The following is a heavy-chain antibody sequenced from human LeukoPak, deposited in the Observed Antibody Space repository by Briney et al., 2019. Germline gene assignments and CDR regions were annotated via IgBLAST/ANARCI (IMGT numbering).Heavy chain of an antibody. V-gene: IGHV1-8*01. CDR2: MNPAGDNA. D-gene: IGHD4-17*01. Sequence: ASVKVSCKASGYTFTNYYISWVRQATGQGLEWMGWMNPAGDNAGYAQKFQGRMTLTRDTSVSTVYMELSSLRSEDTAVYYCARGAVTTAVHWHFSLWGRGTLATVSS. CDR1: GYTFTNYY. CDR3: ARGAVTTAVHWHFSL. J-gene: IGHJ2*01.